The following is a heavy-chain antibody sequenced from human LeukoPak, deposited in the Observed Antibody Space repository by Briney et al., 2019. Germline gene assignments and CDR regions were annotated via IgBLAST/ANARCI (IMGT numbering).Heavy chain of an antibody. D-gene: IGHD2-21*01. V-gene: IGHV1-2*02. J-gene: IGHJ5*02. CDR3: ARADRLDGGPYLIGP. CDR2: INPNSGGT. CDR1: GYSFTDYY. Sequence: ASVKVSCKTSGYSFTDYYMHWVRQAPGQGLEWMGWINPNSGGTSSAQKFQGRVTMTRATSITTVYMEVSWLTSDDTDIYYCARADRLDGGPYLIGPWGQGTLVTVSS.